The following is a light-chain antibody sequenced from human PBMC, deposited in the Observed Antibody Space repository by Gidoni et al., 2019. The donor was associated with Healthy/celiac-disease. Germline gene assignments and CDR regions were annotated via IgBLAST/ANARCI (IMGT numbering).Light chain of an antibody. CDR1: QDISNY. V-gene: IGKV1-33*01. J-gene: IGKJ4*01. CDR2: DAS. CDR3: QQYDNLALT. Sequence: DIQMTESASSLSASVGDRVTITCQASQDISNYLNWYQQKPGKAPKLLIYDASNLEKGVPSRFSGSGSGTDFTFTISSLQPEDIATYYCQQYDNLALTFGGGTKVEIK.